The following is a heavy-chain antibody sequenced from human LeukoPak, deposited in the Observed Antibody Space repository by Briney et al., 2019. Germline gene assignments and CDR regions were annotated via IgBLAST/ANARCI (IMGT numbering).Heavy chain of an antibody. V-gene: IGHV3-72*01. Sequence: PGWSVTLSCPACVCTLSDSFMPGLRPPPAKGLEWVGRSRNKADSYTAEYAASVKGRFTISRDESKNSLYLQISSLETEDAAVYYCATSSWYRLAYWGQGSLVTVTS. J-gene: IGHJ4*02. CDR1: VCTLSDSF. CDR2: SRNKADSYTA. CDR3: ATSSWYRLAY. D-gene: IGHD6-13*01.